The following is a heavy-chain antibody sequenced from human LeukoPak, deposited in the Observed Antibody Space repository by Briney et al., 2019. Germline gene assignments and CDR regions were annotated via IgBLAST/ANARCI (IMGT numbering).Heavy chain of an antibody. D-gene: IGHD3-22*01. V-gene: IGHV3-43D*03. J-gene: IGHJ4*02. CDR2: ISWDGGST. CDR1: GFTFDDYA. CDR3: AKGRHYSDSSAYEFDY. Sequence: PGGSLRLSCAASGFTFDDYAMHWVRQAPGKGLERVSLISWDGGSTYYADSVKGRFTISRDNSKNSLYLQMSSLRVEDTALYYCAKGRHYSDSSAYEFDYWGQGTLVTVSS.